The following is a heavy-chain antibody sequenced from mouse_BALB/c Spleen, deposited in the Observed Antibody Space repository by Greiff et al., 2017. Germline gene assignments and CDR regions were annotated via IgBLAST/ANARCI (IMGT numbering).Heavy chain of an antibody. CDR3: ARSLYRYDDAIDN. CDR2: IYPGDGDT. D-gene: IGHD2-14*01. CDR1: GYTFTSYW. V-gene: IGHV1-87*01. Sequence: VQLQQSGAELARPGASVKLSCKASGYTFTSYWMQWVKQRPGQGLEWIGAIYPGDGDTRYTQKFKGKATLTADKSSSTAYMQLSSLASEDSAVYYCARSLYRYDDAIDNWGQGNSVTVSS. J-gene: IGHJ4*01.